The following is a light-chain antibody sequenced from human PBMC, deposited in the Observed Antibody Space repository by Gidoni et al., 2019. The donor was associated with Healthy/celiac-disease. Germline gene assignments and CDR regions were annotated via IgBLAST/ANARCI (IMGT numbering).Light chain of an antibody. Sequence: EIVLTQSPATLSFSPGERATLSCRASQSVSSYLAWYQQKPGQAPRLLIHYASNRATGIPARFSGSGSGTDFTLTISSLEPEDFAVYYCQQRSNWPPFTFGPXTKVDIK. CDR1: QSVSSY. V-gene: IGKV3-11*01. CDR3: QQRSNWPPFT. CDR2: YAS. J-gene: IGKJ3*01.